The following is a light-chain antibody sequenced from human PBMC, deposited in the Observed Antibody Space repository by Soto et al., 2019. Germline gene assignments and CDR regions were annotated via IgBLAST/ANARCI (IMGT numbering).Light chain of an antibody. CDR1: QSVSSEK. CDR2: GAS. V-gene: IGKV3-20*01. J-gene: IGKJ4*01. CDR3: QQYGSSLLT. Sequence: EIVLTQSPGTLSLSPGERASLSCRASQSVSSEKLAWYQQKPGQAPRLLIFGASGRATGIPERFSGRGSGTDFSLTISRLEPEDSAVYYCQQYGSSLLTFGGGTKVDIK.